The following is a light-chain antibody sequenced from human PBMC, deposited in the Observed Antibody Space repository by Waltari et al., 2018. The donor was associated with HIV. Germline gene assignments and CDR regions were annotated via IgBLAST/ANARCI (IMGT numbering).Light chain of an antibody. J-gene: IGKJ1*01. CDR3: LQYNNWWT. V-gene: IGKV3-15*01. Sequence: EIVVTQSQATLSVSQGERATLSCRASQSVSSNLAWYQQKPGQAPRLLIYDASTRATGIPARFSGSGSGTDFSLTISSLQSEDFAVYYCLQYNNWWTFGQGTKVEIK. CDR2: DAS. CDR1: QSVSSN.